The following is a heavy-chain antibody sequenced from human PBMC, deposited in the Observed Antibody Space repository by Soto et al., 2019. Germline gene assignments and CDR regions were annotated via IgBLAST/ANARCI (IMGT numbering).Heavy chain of an antibody. D-gene: IGHD2-15*01. Sequence: QITLKESGPTLVKPAQTLTLTCTFSGFSLITSGVGVGWIRQPPGKALEWLALIYWNDDKFYSPSLRSRLTITKDTSKSQVVLTMTNMDPVDTATYYSALRGYCTGDSCYSAWGQGTLVTVSS. J-gene: IGHJ5*02. CDR1: GFSLITSGVG. V-gene: IGHV2-5*01. CDR2: IYWNDDK. CDR3: ALRGYCTGDSCYSA.